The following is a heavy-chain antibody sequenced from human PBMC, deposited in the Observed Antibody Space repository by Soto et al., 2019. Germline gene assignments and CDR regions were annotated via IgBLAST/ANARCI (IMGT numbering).Heavy chain of an antibody. Sequence: QVQLQESGPVLVKPSQTLSLTCTVSGGSISSGGYYWSWIRQHPGKGLEWIAYIYYSGSTYYNPSLKSRVTISVDTSKNQCSLKLSSVTAADTAVYYCAGWLRLSHYYGMDVWCQGSTVTVSS. CDR2: IYYSGST. V-gene: IGHV4-31*03. CDR1: GGSISSGGYY. CDR3: AGWLRLSHYYGMDV. J-gene: IGHJ6*02. D-gene: IGHD5-12*01.